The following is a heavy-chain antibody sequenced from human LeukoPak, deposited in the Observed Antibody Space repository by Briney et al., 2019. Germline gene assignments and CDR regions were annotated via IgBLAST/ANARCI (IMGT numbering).Heavy chain of an antibody. CDR3: VREGFYGDDCPSYFDH. Sequence: PGGSLRLSCAASGFIFSGYDMHWVRQVTGKGLEWVSAIDTAGGTYYPDSVKGRFTISRENAKNSFYLQMNSLRAGDTAVYYCVREGFYGDDCPSYFDHWGRGTLVTVSS. CDR2: IDTAGGT. CDR1: GFIFSGYD. V-gene: IGHV3-13*04. D-gene: IGHD2-21*02. J-gene: IGHJ2*01.